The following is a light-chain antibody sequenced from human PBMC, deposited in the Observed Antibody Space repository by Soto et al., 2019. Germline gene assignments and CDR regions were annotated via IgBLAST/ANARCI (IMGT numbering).Light chain of an antibody. CDR1: QSISSW. CDR2: KAS. V-gene: IGKV1-5*03. J-gene: IGKJ4*01. CDR3: QQYNSYSLT. Sequence: TQSPATLSASVGDRVTITCRASQSISSWLAWYQLKPGKAPKLLIYKASILEDGVPSRFSGSGSGTEFTLTISSLEPDDFATYYCQQYNSYSLTFGGGTKVEIK.